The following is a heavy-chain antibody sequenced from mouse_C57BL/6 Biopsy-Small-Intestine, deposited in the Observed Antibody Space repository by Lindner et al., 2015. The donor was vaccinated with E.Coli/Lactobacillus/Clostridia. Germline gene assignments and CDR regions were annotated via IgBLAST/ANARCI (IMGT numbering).Heavy chain of an antibody. D-gene: IGHD2-12*01. Sequence: SVKVSCKASGYTLRGYYIHWVRQVPGHGLEWLGWINPDSGDTDYAQRFQGRVTMTSDTSINTAYMALSGLRSDDTGVYYCARDKWELLRYYFEYWGQGTLVTISS. CDR3: ARDKWELLRYYFEY. V-gene: IGHV1-66*01. J-gene: IGHJ2*01. CDR2: INPDSGDT. CDR1: GYTLRGYY.